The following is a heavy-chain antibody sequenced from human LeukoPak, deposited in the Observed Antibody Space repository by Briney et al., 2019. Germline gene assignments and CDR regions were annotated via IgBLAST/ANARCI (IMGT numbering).Heavy chain of an antibody. V-gene: IGHV4-30-4*01. CDR2: IYYSGST. CDR1: GGSISSGDYY. J-gene: IGHJ4*02. CDR3: ARRWGMEIRGSGSNESGQIDY. D-gene: IGHD3-10*01. Sequence: PSQTLSLTCTVSGGSISSGDYYWSWIRQPPGKGLEWIGYIYYSGSTYYNPSLKSRVTISVDTSKNQFSLKLSSVTAADTAVYYCARRWGMEIRGSGSNESGQIDYWGQGTLVTVSS.